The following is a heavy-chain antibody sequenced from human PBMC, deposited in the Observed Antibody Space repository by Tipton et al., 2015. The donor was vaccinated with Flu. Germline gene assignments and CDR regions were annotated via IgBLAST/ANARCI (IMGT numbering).Heavy chain of an antibody. CDR1: GYIFTGYN. V-gene: IGHV1-46*01. CDR3: VSPRAGTYTSALYAH. CDR2: IDPSGGST. Sequence: QSGPEVKKPGASVKVSCKASGYIFTGYNIHWVRQAPGQGPEWVGTIDPSGGSTTYTPKFQGRVTLTSDMPARTVYLEMSSLRSEDTAFYYCVSPRAGTYTSALYAHWGQGTLVTVSS. J-gene: IGHJ4*02. D-gene: IGHD1-26*01.